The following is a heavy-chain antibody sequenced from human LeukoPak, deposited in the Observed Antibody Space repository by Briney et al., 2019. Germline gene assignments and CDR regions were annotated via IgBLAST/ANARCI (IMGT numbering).Heavy chain of an antibody. J-gene: IGHJ4*02. Sequence: GGSLRLSCAASGFTFTAHAMSWVRQAPGKGLEWVSVITGSGGTTYYADSVKGRFTISRDNSKNTVYLQMNSLRAEDTAVYYCAKDMMACSSTSCYSTPIGFDYWGQGTLVTVSS. V-gene: IGHV3-23*01. CDR2: ITGSGGTT. CDR1: GFTFTAHA. D-gene: IGHD2-2*01. CDR3: AKDMMACSSTSCYSTPIGFDY.